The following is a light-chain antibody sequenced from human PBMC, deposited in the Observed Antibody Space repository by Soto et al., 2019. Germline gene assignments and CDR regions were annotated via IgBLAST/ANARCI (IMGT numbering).Light chain of an antibody. V-gene: IGKV1-39*01. CDR1: QSIITY. CDR3: QQSYSSPPEYT. Sequence: DIQMTQSPSSLSASIGDRVTITCRASQSIITYLNWYQQKSGNAPKLLIHGASNLESGVPSRFSGSGSGTDFTLTISCLQPEDFAIYYCQQSYSSPPEYTFGQGTKLEIK. J-gene: IGKJ2*01. CDR2: GAS.